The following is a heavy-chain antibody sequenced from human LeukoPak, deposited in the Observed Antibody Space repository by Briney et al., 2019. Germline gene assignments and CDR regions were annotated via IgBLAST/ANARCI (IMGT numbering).Heavy chain of an antibody. D-gene: IGHD3-22*01. CDR2: INPNSGGT. Sequence: ASVKVSCKASGYTFTSYYMHWVRQAPGQGLEWMGWINPNSGGTNYAQKFQGRVTMTRDTSISTAYMELSRLRSDDTAVYYCARYYYDSSSFDYWGQGTLVTVSS. J-gene: IGHJ4*02. V-gene: IGHV1-2*02. CDR1: GYTFTSYY. CDR3: ARYYYDSSSFDY.